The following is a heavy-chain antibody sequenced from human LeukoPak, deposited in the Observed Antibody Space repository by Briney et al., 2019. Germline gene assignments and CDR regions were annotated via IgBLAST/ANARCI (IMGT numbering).Heavy chain of an antibody. CDR1: GFTFSNYA. V-gene: IGHV3-23*01. D-gene: IGHD3-22*01. CDR3: ATNHSSVGAFDI. J-gene: IGHJ3*02. CDR2: ISGSGGST. Sequence: GGSLRLSCAASGFTFSNYAMSWVRQAPGKGLEWVSAISGSGGSTYHADSVKGRFTISRDNSKNTLYLQMNSLRAEDTAVYYCATNHSSVGAFDIWGQGTMVTVSS.